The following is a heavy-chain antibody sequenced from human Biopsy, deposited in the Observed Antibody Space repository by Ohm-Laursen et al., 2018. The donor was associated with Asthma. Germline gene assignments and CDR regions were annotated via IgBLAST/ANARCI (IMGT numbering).Heavy chain of an antibody. CDR3: VRGSSSWHHGPFHYYYGLDV. V-gene: IGHV4-39*01. D-gene: IGHD6-13*01. J-gene: IGHJ6*02. Sequence: GTLSLTCCLSSGSGGYMRSGNYYWGWIRQPPGKGLEWIGSIYYSGTTYYNPSLESRATVSAATSKNQFSLKLTSVTAADTAVYYCVRGSSSWHHGPFHYYYGLDVWGQGTTATVSS. CDR2: IYYSGTT. CDR1: GGYMRSGNYY.